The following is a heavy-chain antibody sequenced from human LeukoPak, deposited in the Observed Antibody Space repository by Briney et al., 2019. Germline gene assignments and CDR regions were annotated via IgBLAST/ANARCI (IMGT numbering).Heavy chain of an antibody. CDR1: GYNLINQW. CDR3: ARVAGGYDAFDL. Sequence: GESLKISCKGSGYNLINQWIGWVRQMPGKGLEWMGIVFPSDSDTRYSPSFQGQVTISADKSISTAYLQWSSLKASDTAVYYCARVAGGYDAFDLWGQGTMVTVSS. V-gene: IGHV5-51*01. J-gene: IGHJ3*01. CDR2: VFPSDSDT. D-gene: IGHD5-12*01.